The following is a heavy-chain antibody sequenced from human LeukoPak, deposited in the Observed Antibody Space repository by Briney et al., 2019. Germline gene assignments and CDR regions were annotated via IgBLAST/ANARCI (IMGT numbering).Heavy chain of an antibody. Sequence: SETLSLTCTVSGGSISSSSYYWGWIRQPPGKGLEWIGSIYYSGSTYYNPSLKSRVTISVDTSKNQFSLKLSSVTAADTAVYYCAAGSSWFDAFDIWGQGTMVTVSS. CDR3: AAGSSWFDAFDI. CDR1: GGSISSSSYY. D-gene: IGHD6-13*01. CDR2: IYYSGST. V-gene: IGHV4-39*07. J-gene: IGHJ3*02.